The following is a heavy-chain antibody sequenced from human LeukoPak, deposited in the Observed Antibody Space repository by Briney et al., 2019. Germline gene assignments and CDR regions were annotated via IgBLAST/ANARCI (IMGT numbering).Heavy chain of an antibody. Sequence: GGSLRLSCAASGFTVSSNYMSWVRQAPGKGLEWVSVIYSGGSTYYADSVKGRFTISRDNSKNTLYLQMNSLRAEDTAVYYCARETAELIALGDHWGQGTLVTVSS. J-gene: IGHJ5*02. CDR2: IYSGGST. V-gene: IGHV3-66*02. CDR3: ARETAELIALGDH. CDR1: GFTVSSNY. D-gene: IGHD3-16*01.